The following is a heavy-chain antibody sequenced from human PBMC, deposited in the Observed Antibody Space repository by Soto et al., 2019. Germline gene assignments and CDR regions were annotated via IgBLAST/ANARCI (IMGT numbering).Heavy chain of an antibody. Sequence: GVSVKVSCKAPGFTFTSYSMYWVRQAPGQRLEWMGWINAGNGNTKYSQKFQGRVTITRDTSASTAYMELSSLRSEDTAVYYCARGLGLYYFDYWGQGTLVTVSS. J-gene: IGHJ4*02. CDR2: INAGNGNT. CDR1: GFTFTSYS. CDR3: ARGLGLYYFDY. D-gene: IGHD1-26*01. V-gene: IGHV1-3*01.